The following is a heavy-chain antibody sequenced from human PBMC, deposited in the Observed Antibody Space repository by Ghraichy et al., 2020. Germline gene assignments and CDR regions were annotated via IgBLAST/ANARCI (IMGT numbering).Heavy chain of an antibody. CDR1: GFTFSSYW. V-gene: IGHV3-7*03. J-gene: IGHJ4*02. Sequence: GGSLRLSCAASGFTFSSYWMSWVRQAPGKGLEWVANIKQDGSDKYYVDSVKGRFTISRDNAKNSLYLQMNSLRAEDTAVYYCARDKGGFGELPYFYWGQGTLVTVSS. D-gene: IGHD3-10*01. CDR2: IKQDGSDK. CDR3: ARDKGGFGELPYFY.